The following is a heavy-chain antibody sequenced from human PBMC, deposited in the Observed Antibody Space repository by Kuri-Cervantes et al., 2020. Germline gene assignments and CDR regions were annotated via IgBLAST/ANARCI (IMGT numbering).Heavy chain of an antibody. CDR3: AKGYSYGSYWYFDL. Sequence: LSLTCAASGFTFDDYAMHWVRQAPGKGLEWVSGISWNSGSIGYADSVKGRFTISRDNAKNSLSLQMNSLRTEDTALYYCAKGYSYGSYWYFDLWGRGTLVTVSS. CDR1: GFTFDDYA. CDR2: ISWNSGSI. V-gene: IGHV3-9*01. D-gene: IGHD5-18*01. J-gene: IGHJ2*01.